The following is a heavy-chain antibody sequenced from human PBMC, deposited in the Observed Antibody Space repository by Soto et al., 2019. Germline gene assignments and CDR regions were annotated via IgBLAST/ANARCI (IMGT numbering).Heavy chain of an antibody. CDR3: AKDAGYCSSTSCYTDYGMDV. D-gene: IGHD2-2*02. CDR2: ISYDGSNK. J-gene: IGHJ6*02. CDR1: GFTFSSYG. V-gene: IGHV3-30*18. Sequence: GGSLRLSCAASGFTFSSYGMHWVRQAPGKGLEWVAVISYDGSNKYYADSVKGRFTISRDNSKNTPYLQMNSLRAEDTAVYYCAKDAGYCSSTSCYTDYGMDVWGQGTTVTVSS.